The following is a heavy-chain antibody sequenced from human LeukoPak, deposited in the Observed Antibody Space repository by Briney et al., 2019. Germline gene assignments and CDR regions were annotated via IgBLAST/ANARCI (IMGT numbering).Heavy chain of an antibody. Sequence: GSLRLSCTASGFTFNTYWMIWVRQPPGKGLEWIGSIYYSGSTYYNPSLKSRVTISVDTSKNQFSLKLSSVTAADTAVYYCARLAYYDRGAWYWGQGTLVTVSS. D-gene: IGHD3-22*01. CDR1: GFTFNTYW. CDR3: ARLAYYDRGAWY. J-gene: IGHJ4*02. V-gene: IGHV4-39*01. CDR2: IYYSGST.